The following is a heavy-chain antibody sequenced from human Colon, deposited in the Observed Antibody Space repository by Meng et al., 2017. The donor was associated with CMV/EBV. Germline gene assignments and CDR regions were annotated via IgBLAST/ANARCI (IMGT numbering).Heavy chain of an antibody. CDR2: INPDGSEK. Sequence: GESLKISCEVSGFTFSRNWFSWVRQAPEKGLEWVANINPDGSEKHYLDSVKGRFTIFRDNAKNSLYLQVNSLRVEDTAVYYCATDTARVRGYWGQGTLVTVSS. D-gene: IGHD3-10*01. CDR3: ATDTARVRGY. CDR1: GFTFSRNW. V-gene: IGHV3-7*04. J-gene: IGHJ4*02.